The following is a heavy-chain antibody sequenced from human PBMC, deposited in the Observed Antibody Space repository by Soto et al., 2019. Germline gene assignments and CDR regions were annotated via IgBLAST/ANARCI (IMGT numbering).Heavy chain of an antibody. CDR3: ARHGALLWFGELSRKKNYYYYGMDV. Sequence: PGESLKISCKGSGYSFTSYWIGWVRQMPGKGLEWMGIIYPGDSDTRYSPSFQGQVTISADKSISTAYLQWSSLKASDTAMYYCARHGALLWFGELSRKKNYYYYGMDVWGHGTTVTVSS. D-gene: IGHD3-10*01. J-gene: IGHJ6*02. V-gene: IGHV5-51*01. CDR1: GYSFTSYW. CDR2: IYPGDSDT.